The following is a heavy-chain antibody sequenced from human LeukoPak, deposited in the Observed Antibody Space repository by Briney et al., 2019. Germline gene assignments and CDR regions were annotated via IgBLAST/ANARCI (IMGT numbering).Heavy chain of an antibody. D-gene: IGHD3-22*01. CDR3: ARGHYYDSSGYSPFAFDI. J-gene: IGHJ3*02. Sequence: SETLSLACTVSGGSISSSSYYWGWIRQPPGKGLEWIGSIYYSGSTYYNPSLKSRVTISVDRSKNQFSLKLSSVTAADTAVYYCARGHYYDSSGYSPFAFDIWGQGTMVTVSS. V-gene: IGHV4-39*07. CDR2: IYYSGST. CDR1: GGSISSSSYY.